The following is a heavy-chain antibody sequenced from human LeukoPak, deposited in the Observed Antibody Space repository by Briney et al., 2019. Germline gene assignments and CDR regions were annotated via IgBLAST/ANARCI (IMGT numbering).Heavy chain of an antibody. V-gene: IGHV4-31*03. J-gene: IGHJ5*02. CDR2: IYYSGST. CDR3: ARGEGPTSLRWFDP. Sequence: PSQTLSLTCTVSGGSISSGGYYWSWIRQHPGKGLEWIGYIYYSGSTYYNPSLKSRVTISVDTSKNQFSLKLSSVTAADTAVYYCARGEGPTSLRWFDPWGQGTLVTVSS. CDR1: GGSISSGGYY. D-gene: IGHD3-16*01.